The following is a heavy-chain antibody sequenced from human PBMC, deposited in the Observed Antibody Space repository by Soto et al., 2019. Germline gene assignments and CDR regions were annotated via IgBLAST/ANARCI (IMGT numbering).Heavy chain of an antibody. D-gene: IGHD3-16*01. CDR3: SRTLLGDTFVMDV. V-gene: IGHV4-39*01. CDR1: GGSISSSSSYY. CDR2: IYYSGST. J-gene: IGHJ6*02. Sequence: PSETLSLTCTVSGGSISSSSSYYWGWIRQPPGKGLEWIGSIYYSGSTYYNPSLKSRVTMSVDTSKNQFFLKLGSVTAADTAVYFCSRTLLGDTFVMDVRGQGTTVTVSS.